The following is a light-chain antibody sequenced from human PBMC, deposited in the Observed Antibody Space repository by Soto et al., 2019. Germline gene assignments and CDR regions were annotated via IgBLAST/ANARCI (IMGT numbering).Light chain of an antibody. Sequence: QPVLTQPASVSGSPGQSITISCTGTSSDVGGYYYVSWYQHHPGKAPKLMIYEVSNRPSGVSNRFSGSKSGNTASLTISGLQAEDEADYYCSSYTSSSTQVFGTGTKLTVL. CDR2: EVS. CDR3: SSYTSSSTQV. J-gene: IGLJ1*01. V-gene: IGLV2-14*01. CDR1: SSDVGGYYY.